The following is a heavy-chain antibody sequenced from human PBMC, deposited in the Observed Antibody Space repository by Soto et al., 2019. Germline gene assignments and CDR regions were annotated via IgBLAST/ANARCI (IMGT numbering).Heavy chain of an antibody. CDR3: AKSARDSSSPQKYYYGMDV. D-gene: IGHD6-6*01. V-gene: IGHV3-23*01. Sequence: PGGSLRLSCAASGFTFSSYAMSWVRQAPGKGLEWVSAISGSGGSTYYADPVKGWFTISRDNSKNTLYLQMNSLRAEDTAVYYCAKSARDSSSPQKYYYGMDVWGQETTVTVSS. CDR1: GFTFSSYA. CDR2: ISGSGGST. J-gene: IGHJ6*02.